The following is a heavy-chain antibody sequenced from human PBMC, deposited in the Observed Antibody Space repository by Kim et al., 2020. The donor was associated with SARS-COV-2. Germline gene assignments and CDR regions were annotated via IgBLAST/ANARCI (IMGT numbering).Heavy chain of an antibody. J-gene: IGHJ4*02. CDR3: ARVSGYGFDY. CDR2: INTDGTST. V-gene: IGHV3-74*01. Sequence: GGSLRLSCAASGFTFTNHWMHWVRQAPGKGPVWVSRINTDGTSTAHADSVKGRFTISRDNAKNTLYLQMNSLRAEDTAVYYCARVSGYGFDYWGQGTPVTVSS. CDR1: GFTFTNHW. D-gene: IGHD5-12*01.